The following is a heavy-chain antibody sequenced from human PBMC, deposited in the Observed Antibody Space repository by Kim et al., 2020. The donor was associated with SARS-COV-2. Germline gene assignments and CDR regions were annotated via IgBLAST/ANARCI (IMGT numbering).Heavy chain of an antibody. CDR3: AKDWWYIGGLGIDV. V-gene: IGHV3-9*01. D-gene: IGHD6-19*01. CDR2: ISWNSGSI. J-gene: IGHJ6*02. Sequence: GGSLRLSCAASGFTFDDYAMHWVRQAPGKGLEWVSGISWNSGSIGYADSVKGRFTISRDNAKNSLYLQMNSLRAEDTAMYYSAKDWWYIGGLGIDVWGQ. CDR1: GFTFDDYA.